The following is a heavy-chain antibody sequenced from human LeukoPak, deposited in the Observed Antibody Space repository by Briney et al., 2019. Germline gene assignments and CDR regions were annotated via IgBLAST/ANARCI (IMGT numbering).Heavy chain of an antibody. CDR2: INRDGTTT. V-gene: IGHV3-74*01. CDR1: GFTFSDYR. D-gene: IGHD3-10*01. Sequence: GGSLRLSCAASGFTFSDYRMHWVRQVPGKGLVWVSNINRDGTTTTNADSVKGRFTISRDNAKNTLYLQMNSLRAEDTAVYYCAREIFYGSGSPKIDSWGQGTLVTVSS. CDR3: AREIFYGSGSPKIDS. J-gene: IGHJ4*02.